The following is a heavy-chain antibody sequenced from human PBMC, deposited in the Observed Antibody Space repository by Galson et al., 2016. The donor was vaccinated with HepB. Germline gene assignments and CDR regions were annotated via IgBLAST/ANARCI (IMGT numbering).Heavy chain of an antibody. V-gene: IGHV3-64D*09. CDR2: ISSDVVTT. CDR3: VTQYGVDV. CDR1: GFTFSSSA. Sequence: SLRLSCAASGFTFSSSAMHWVRQAPGKALESVSAISSDVVTTYNADSVKGRFTISRENSKNTLYLQMSGLRAEDTAVYYCVTQYGVDVWGQGTTVTVS. J-gene: IGHJ6*02.